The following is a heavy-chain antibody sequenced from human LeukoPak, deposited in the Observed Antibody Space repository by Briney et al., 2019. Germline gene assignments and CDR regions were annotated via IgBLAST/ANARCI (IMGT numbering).Heavy chain of an antibody. Sequence: ASVKVSCKASGYTFTSYGISWVRQAPGQGLEWMGWISADNGNTNYAQKVQGRVTMTTDTSTSTAYMELSSLRSEDTAVYYCARDRTTVTTSWYFDLWGRGTLVTVSS. J-gene: IGHJ2*01. CDR1: GYTFTSYG. CDR2: ISADNGNT. V-gene: IGHV1-18*01. D-gene: IGHD4-17*01. CDR3: ARDRTTVTTSWYFDL.